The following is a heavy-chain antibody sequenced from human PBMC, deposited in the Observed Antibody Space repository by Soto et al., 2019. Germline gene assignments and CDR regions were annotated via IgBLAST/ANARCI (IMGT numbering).Heavy chain of an antibody. CDR1: GGSFSGYY. D-gene: IGHD2-2*01. CDR3: ARGKYCSSTSCTKIAFDY. Sequence: SETLSLTCAVYGGSFSGYYWSWIRQPPGKGPEWIGEINHSGSTNYNPSLKSRVTISVDTSKNQFSLKLSSVTAADTAVYYCARGKYCSSTSCTKIAFDYWGQGTLVTVSS. J-gene: IGHJ4*02. V-gene: IGHV4-34*01. CDR2: INHSGST.